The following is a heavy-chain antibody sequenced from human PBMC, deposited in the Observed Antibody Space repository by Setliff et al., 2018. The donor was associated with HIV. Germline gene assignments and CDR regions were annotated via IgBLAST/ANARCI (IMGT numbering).Heavy chain of an antibody. CDR3: ARATYTTRFGFLMGGGLKY. D-gene: IGHD3-3*01. J-gene: IGHJ4*02. Sequence: KTSETLSLTCAVSGVSTNNYYFTWIRQPPGKGLEWIGSVSNSGDTNYNPSLKSRVSLSLDTSKTQFSLKLTSATAADTAGDYCARATYTTRFGFLMGGGLKYWGPGTLVTVSS. CDR2: VSNSGDT. CDR1: GVSTNNYY. V-gene: IGHV4-59*01.